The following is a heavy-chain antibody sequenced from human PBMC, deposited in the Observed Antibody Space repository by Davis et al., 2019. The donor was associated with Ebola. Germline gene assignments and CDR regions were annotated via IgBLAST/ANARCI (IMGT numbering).Heavy chain of an antibody. J-gene: IGHJ4*02. CDR1: GLTFGSHA. V-gene: IGHV3-23*01. D-gene: IGHD6-13*01. CDR2: INGGGSVT. CDR3: AKDSRGRAAADNFEY. Sequence: GGSLRLSCATSGLTFGSHAMTWVRQAPGKGLECVSGINGGGSVTYYADSVKGRFTISRDNSKNTLYLQMNSLRAEDTAVYYCAKDSRGRAAADNFEYWGQGTLVTVSS.